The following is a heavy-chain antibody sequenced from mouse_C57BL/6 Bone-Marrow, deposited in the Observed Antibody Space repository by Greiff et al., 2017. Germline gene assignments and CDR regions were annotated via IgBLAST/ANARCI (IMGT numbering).Heavy chain of an antibody. V-gene: IGHV14-4*01. CDR3: TRSAY. CDR2: IDPENGDT. CDR1: GFNFKDDC. Sequence: EVMLVESGAELVRPGASVKLSCTASGFNFKDDCMHWVKQRPEQGLEWLGWIDPENGDTEYASTFPGKATITVDTSSNTAYLQLSSLTCEDTAVYYCTRSAYWGQGTLVTVSA. J-gene: IGHJ3*01.